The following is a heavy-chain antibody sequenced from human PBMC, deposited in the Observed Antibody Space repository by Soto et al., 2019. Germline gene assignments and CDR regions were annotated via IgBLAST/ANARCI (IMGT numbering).Heavy chain of an antibody. CDR1: GFTFSSYG. Sequence: GGSLRLSCAASGFTFSSYGMHWVRQAPGKGLEWVAVIWYDGSNKYYADSVKGRFTISRDNSKNTLYLQMNSLRAEDTAVYYCARDLPYYYDSSGSPVVGRFDYWGQGTLVTVSS. CDR3: ARDLPYYYDSSGSPVVGRFDY. CDR2: IWYDGSNK. D-gene: IGHD3-22*01. V-gene: IGHV3-33*01. J-gene: IGHJ4*02.